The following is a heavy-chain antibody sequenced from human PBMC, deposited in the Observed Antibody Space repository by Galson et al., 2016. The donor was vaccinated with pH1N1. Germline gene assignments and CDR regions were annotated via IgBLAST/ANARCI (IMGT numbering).Heavy chain of an antibody. CDR1: GYTFTIYY. D-gene: IGHD3-16*01. V-gene: IGHV1-46*01. Sequence: SVKVSCKASGYTFTIYYMHWVRQAPGQGLEWMGIIDPGSGSTNYARKFQGRVTMTRDTSTSTVYMELTNLRSEDMAKYYCVGIKGGTRDIRGQGTKVTVSS. CDR2: IDPGSGST. J-gene: IGHJ3*02. CDR3: VGIKGGTRDI.